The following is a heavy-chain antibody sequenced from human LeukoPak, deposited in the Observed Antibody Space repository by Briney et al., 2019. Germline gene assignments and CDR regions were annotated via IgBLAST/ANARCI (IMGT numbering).Heavy chain of an antibody. V-gene: IGHV3-30*02. CDR2: IPYDGSNK. J-gene: IGHJ5*02. CDR3: AKEMDGQDSSSWYGGNWFDP. D-gene: IGHD6-13*01. CDR1: GFAFSRHG. Sequence: PGGSLRLSCAASGFAFSRHGIHWVRQAPGKGLEWVAFIPYDGSNKFYADSVKGRFTISRDNSKNTLYLQMNSLRAEDTAVYYCAKEMDGQDSSSWYGGNWFDPWGQGTLVTVSS.